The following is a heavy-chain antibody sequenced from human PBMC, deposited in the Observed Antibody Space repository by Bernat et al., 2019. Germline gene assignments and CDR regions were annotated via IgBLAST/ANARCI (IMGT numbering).Heavy chain of an antibody. D-gene: IGHD3-22*01. CDR2: ISYDGSNK. CDR1: GFTFSSYA. CDR3: ARGEYYYDSSGYYDNSAPLDY. Sequence: QVQLVESGGGVVQPGRSLRLSCAASGFTFSSYAMHWVRQAPGKGLEWVAVISYDGSNKYYADSVKGRFTISRDNSKNTLYLQMNSLGSEDTAVYYCARGEYYYDSSGYYDNSAPLDYWGQGTLVTVSS. V-gene: IGHV3-30-3*01. J-gene: IGHJ4*02.